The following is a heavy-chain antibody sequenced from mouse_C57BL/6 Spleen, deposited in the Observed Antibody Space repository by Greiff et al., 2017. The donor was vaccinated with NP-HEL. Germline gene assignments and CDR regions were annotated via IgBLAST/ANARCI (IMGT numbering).Heavy chain of an antibody. J-gene: IGHJ4*01. Sequence: EVQLLESGGDLVKPGGSLKLSCAASGFTFSSYGMSWVRQTPDKRLEWVATISSGGSYTYYPDSVKGRFTISRDNAKNTLYLQMSSLKSEDTAMYYCARHGLGYYAMDYWGQGTSVTVSS. CDR1: GFTFSSYG. CDR3: ARHGLGYYAMDY. D-gene: IGHD2-4*01. CDR2: ISSGGSYT. V-gene: IGHV5-6*01.